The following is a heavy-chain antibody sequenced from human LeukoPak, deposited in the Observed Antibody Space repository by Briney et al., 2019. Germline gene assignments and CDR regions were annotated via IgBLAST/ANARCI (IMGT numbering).Heavy chain of an antibody. V-gene: IGHV1-18*01. Sequence: ASVKVSCKASGYTFTSYGISRVRQAPGQGLEWMGWISAYNGNTNYAQKLQGRVTVTTDTSTSTAYMELRSLRSDDTAVYYCARQAVAGTTGYYYYYMDVWGKGTTVTVSS. J-gene: IGHJ6*03. D-gene: IGHD6-19*01. CDR1: GYTFTSYG. CDR3: ARQAVAGTTGYYYYYMDV. CDR2: ISAYNGNT.